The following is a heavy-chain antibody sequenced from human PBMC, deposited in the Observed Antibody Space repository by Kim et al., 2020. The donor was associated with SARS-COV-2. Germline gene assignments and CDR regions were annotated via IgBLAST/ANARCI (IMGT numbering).Heavy chain of an antibody. Sequence: ASVKVSCKASGYTFTRYYMHWVRQAPGQGLEWMGIINPSGGSTSYAQKFQGRVSMTRDTSTSTVYMELSSLRSEDTAVYYCARGVSSSWYEARKDWFDPWGQGTRVTVSS. J-gene: IGHJ5*02. V-gene: IGHV1-46*01. D-gene: IGHD6-13*01. CDR3: ARGVSSSWYEARKDWFDP. CDR1: GYTFTRYY. CDR2: INPSGGST.